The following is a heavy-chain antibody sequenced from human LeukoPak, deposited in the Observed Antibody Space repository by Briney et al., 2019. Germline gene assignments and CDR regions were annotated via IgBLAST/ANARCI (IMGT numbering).Heavy chain of an antibody. V-gene: IGHV3-74*01. CDR2: VNFDGNST. D-gene: IGHD5-12*01. CDR1: GFAFSRFW. CDR3: ARDSGHGMDV. J-gene: IGHJ6*02. Sequence: GGSLGLSCAASGFAFSRFWMHWVRQAPGTGLVWVSRVNFDGNSTTYADSVRGRFTISRDNAKNTLFLQMNSLRAEDTAVYYCARDSGHGMDVWGQGTTVTVSS.